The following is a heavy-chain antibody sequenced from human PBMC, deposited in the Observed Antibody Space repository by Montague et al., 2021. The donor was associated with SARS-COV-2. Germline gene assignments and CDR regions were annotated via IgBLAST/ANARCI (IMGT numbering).Heavy chain of an antibody. V-gene: IGHV4-34*01. Sequence: SETLSLTCAVYGVSFSDYFWTWIRQPPGKGLEWIGEINHRGTSNYNPSLKSRVSISVDTSKNQFSLYLGSVTAADTAVYYCARGRQHFNMIVVVMTGGEYYFDYWGQGTLVTVSS. J-gene: IGHJ4*02. CDR2: INHRGTS. CDR3: ARGRQHFNMIVVVMTGGEYYFDY. D-gene: IGHD3-22*01. CDR1: GVSFSDYF.